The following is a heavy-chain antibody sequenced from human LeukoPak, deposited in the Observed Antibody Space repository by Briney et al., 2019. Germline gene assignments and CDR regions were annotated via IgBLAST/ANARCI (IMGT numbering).Heavy chain of an antibody. V-gene: IGHV3-23*01. D-gene: IGHD3-10*01. J-gene: IGHJ5*02. CDR3: AKGPYASVTHNWFDP. CDR1: GFTFSSYA. CDR2: VGGSGGTT. Sequence: GGSLRLSCAGSGFTFSSYAVTWVRQGPGKGREGVSSVGGSGGTTFYADSVKGRFTISRDNSKNTVFLQMNSLRAEDTAVYYCAKGPYASVTHNWFDPWGQGTLVTVSS.